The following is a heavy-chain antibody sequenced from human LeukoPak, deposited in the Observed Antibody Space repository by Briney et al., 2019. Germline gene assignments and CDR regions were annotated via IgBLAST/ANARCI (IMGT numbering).Heavy chain of an antibody. D-gene: IGHD3-3*01. CDR1: GFSLSTSGVG. CDR3: AHSRPPYYDFWSGLGGYFDY. J-gene: IGHJ4*02. CDR2: IYWNDDK. Sequence: SGPTLVKPTQTLTLTCTFSGFSLSTSGVGVGWIRQPPGKALEWLALIYWNDDKRYSPSLKSRLTITKDTSKNQVVLTMTNMDPVDTATYYCAHSRPPYYDFWSGLGGYFDYWGQGTLVTVSS. V-gene: IGHV2-5*01.